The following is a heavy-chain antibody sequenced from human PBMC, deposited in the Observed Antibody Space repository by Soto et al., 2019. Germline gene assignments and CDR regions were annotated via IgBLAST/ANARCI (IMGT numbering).Heavy chain of an antibody. J-gene: IGHJ4*02. D-gene: IGHD2-15*01. Sequence: SETLSLTCTVSGGSISSDYWMWIRQPPGKGLEWIGFIHYTGSTNYNPSLKSRVTISLDTSKNQFSLKLSSVTAADTAVYYCARSPRRGGYFDYWGQGTLVTVSS. CDR3: ARSPRRGGYFDY. CDR1: GGSISSDY. CDR2: IHYTGST. V-gene: IGHV4-59*08.